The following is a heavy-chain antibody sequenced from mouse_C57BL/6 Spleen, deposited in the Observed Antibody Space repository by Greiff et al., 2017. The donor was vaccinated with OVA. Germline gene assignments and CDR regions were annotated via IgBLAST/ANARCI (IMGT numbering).Heavy chain of an antibody. CDR3: APANWDGGFAY. CDR1: GYTFTSYW. D-gene: IGHD4-1*01. J-gene: IGHJ3*01. CDR2: IHPNSGSN. Sequence: QVQLQQPGAELVKPGASVKLSCKASGYTFTSYWMHWVKQRPGQGLEWIGMIHPNSGSNNYNEKFKSKATLTVDKSSSTAYMQLSSLTSEDSAVYYCAPANWDGGFAYWGQGTLVTVSA. V-gene: IGHV1-64*01.